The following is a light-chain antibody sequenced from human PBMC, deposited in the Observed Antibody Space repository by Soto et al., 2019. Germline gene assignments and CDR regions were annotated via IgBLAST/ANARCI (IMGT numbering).Light chain of an antibody. CDR1: NIGSKN. J-gene: IGLJ2*01. CDR3: QVWDSSSDHVV. V-gene: IGLV3-21*02. Sequence: SSELTQPPSVSVAPGQTARITCGGNNIGSKNVHWYQQKPGQAPVLVVYDDSDRPSGIPERFSGSNSGNTATLTISRVEAGDEADYYCQVWDSSSDHVVFGGGTKVTVL. CDR2: DDS.